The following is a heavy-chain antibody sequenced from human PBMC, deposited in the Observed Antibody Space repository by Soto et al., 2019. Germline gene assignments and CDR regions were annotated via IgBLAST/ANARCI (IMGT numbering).Heavy chain of an antibody. J-gene: IGHJ4*02. CDR3: ARESSGDFDY. Sequence: SETLSLTCTVSGGSVISGTYYWSWIRQPPGKGLEWIGYIYYIGSTNYNPSLKSRVTISVDTSKNQFSLKLSSVTAADTAVYHCARESSGDFDYWGQGTLVTVSS. D-gene: IGHD3-22*01. CDR2: IYYIGST. CDR1: GGSVISGTYY. V-gene: IGHV4-61*01.